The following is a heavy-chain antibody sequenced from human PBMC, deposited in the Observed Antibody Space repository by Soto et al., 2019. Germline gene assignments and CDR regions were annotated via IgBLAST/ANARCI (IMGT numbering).Heavy chain of an antibody. CDR1: GFTFSSYW. J-gene: IGHJ4*02. CDR3: ARDGLYSGPLRY. Sequence: EVQLVESGGGLVRPGGSLRLSCAASGFTFSSYWMSWVRQAPGKGLECVANIKQDGSETDYVDSVKGRFTISRDNAKNSLYLQMNSLRAEDTAVYYCARDGLYSGPLRYWGQGTLVTVSS. D-gene: IGHD5-12*01. V-gene: IGHV3-7*05. CDR2: IKQDGSET.